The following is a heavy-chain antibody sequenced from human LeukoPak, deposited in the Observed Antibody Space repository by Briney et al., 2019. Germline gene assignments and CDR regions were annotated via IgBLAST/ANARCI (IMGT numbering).Heavy chain of an antibody. CDR1: GFTFSTYA. V-gene: IGHV3-23*01. CDR3: AKGPEIYYGSGSFDY. Sequence: GGYLRLSCAASGFTFSTYAMNWVRQAPGRGLEWVSSITGSGDNTHYADSVKGRFTISRDNSKNTLFLQMNSLRDEDTALYYCAKGPEIYYGSGSFDYWGQGALVTASS. D-gene: IGHD3-10*01. CDR2: ITGSGDNT. J-gene: IGHJ4*02.